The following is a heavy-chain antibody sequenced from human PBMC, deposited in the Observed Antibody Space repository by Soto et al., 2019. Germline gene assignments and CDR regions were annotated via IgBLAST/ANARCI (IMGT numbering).Heavy chain of an antibody. CDR3: VRSSTFYDY. CDR1: GFSISHYW. V-gene: IGHV3-74*03. J-gene: IGHJ4*02. Sequence: GGSLRLSCAASGFSISHYWMSWVRQAPGKGLVWVSRVKSDGTTTTYADFAKGRFIISRDNTKNTLYLQMNSLRVDDTAMYHCVRSSTFYDYWGQGTPVTVSS. D-gene: IGHD6-6*01. CDR2: VKSDGTTT.